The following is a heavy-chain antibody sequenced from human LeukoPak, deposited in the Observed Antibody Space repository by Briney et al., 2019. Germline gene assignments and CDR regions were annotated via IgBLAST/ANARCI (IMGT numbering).Heavy chain of an antibody. CDR1: GYTFTGYY. V-gene: IGHV1-2*02. CDR3: AREFPLDSSSNYYYYGMDV. CDR2: INPNSGGT. Sequence: ASVKVSRKASGYTFTGYYMHWARQAPGQGLEWMGWINPNSGGTNYARKFQGRVTMTRDTSISTAYMELSRLRSDDTAVYYCAREFPLDSSSNYYYYGMDVWGQGTTVTVSS. D-gene: IGHD6-6*01. J-gene: IGHJ6*02.